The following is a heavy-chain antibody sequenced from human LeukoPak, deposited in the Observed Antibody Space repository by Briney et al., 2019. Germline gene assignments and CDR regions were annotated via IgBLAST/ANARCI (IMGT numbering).Heavy chain of an antibody. CDR2: IYYSGST. J-gene: IGHJ4*02. CDR3: ARVTGYDWESFYDY. V-gene: IGHV4-59*01. D-gene: IGHD5-12*01. Sequence: SETLSLTCTVSGGSISNKYWSWIRQPPGKGLEWIGYIYYSGSTNYNPSLKSRVTISVDTSKDQFSLKLRSVTAADTAVYYCARVTGYDWESFYDYWGQGILVTVSS. CDR1: GGSISNKY.